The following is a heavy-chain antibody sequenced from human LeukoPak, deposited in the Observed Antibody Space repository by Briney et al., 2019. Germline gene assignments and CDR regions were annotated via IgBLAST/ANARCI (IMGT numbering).Heavy chain of an antibody. D-gene: IGHD3-22*01. CDR3: ARGSYYDDSSGLAPDY. CDR1: GFTFDDYY. V-gene: IGHV3-20*04. CDR2: VNWNGDST. J-gene: IGHJ4*02. Sequence: GGPLRLSCGASGFTFDDYYMSGVPQAPGGGLEGFSGVNWNGDSTGYADSVKGRFTISRDNAKNSLYLQMNSLRAEDTALYYCARGSYYDDSSGLAPDYWGQGTLVTVSS.